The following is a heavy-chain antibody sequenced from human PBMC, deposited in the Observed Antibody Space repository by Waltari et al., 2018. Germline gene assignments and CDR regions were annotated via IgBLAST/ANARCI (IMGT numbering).Heavy chain of an antibody. CDR3: ARAYGWGSSPDMDV. CDR2: CNPTSGGT. CDR1: GYTFTGYY. D-gene: IGHD6-13*01. V-gene: IGHV1-2*06. J-gene: IGHJ6*03. Sequence: QVQLVQSGAEVKKPGASVKVSCKASGYTFTGYYMHWVRQAPGQGLEWMGRCNPTSGGTNYEQKFQGRVTMTRDTSISTAYMELSRLRSDDTAVYYCARAYGWGSSPDMDVWGKGTTVTVSS.